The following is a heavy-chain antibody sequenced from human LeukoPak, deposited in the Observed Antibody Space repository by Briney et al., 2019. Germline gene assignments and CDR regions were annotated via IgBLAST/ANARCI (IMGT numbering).Heavy chain of an antibody. D-gene: IGHD2-15*01. Sequence: RASVKVSCKASGYTFTGYYMHWVRQAPGQGLEWMGWINPNSGGTNYAQKFQGRVTMTRDTSISTAYMELSRLRSDDTAVYYCARDVHNCSGGSCYYYGMDVWGQGTTVTVSS. CDR3: ARDVHNCSGGSCYYYGMDV. V-gene: IGHV1-2*02. J-gene: IGHJ6*02. CDR2: INPNSGGT. CDR1: GYTFTGYY.